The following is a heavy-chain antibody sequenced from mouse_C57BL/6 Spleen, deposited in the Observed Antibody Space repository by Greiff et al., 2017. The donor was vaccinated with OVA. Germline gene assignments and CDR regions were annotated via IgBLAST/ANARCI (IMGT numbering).Heavy chain of an antibody. CDR1: GYTFTDYE. V-gene: IGHV1-15*01. Sequence: QVQLQQSGAELVRPGASVTLSCKASGYTFTDYEMHWVKQTPVHGLEWIGAIDPETGGTAYNQKFKGKAILTADKSSSTAYMELRSLTSEDSAVYYGTRERGYDGFPWFAYWGQGTLVTVSA. CDR3: TRERGYDGFPWFAY. J-gene: IGHJ3*01. CDR2: IDPETGGT. D-gene: IGHD2-3*01.